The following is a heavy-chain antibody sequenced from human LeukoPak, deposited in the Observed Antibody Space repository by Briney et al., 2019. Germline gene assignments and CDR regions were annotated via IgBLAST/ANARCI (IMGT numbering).Heavy chain of an antibody. CDR2: INPNSGGT. CDR3: ARVIGSSWYDFDY. Sequence: ASVKVSCKASGYTFTGYYMHWVRQAPGQGVEWMGWINPNSGGTNYAQKFQGRVTMTRDTSISTAYMELSRLRSDDTAVYYCARVIGSSWYDFDYWGQGTLVTVSS. J-gene: IGHJ4*02. CDR1: GYTFTGYY. D-gene: IGHD6-13*01. V-gene: IGHV1-2*02.